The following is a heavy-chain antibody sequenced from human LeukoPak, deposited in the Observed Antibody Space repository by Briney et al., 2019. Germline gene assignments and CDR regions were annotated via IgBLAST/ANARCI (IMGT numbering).Heavy chain of an antibody. CDR3: AKAPYSSGHNYFDY. CDR1: GFTFSSYS. CDR2: ISSSSSYI. D-gene: IGHD6-19*01. J-gene: IGHJ4*02. Sequence: GGSLRLSCAASGFTFSSYSMNWVRQAPGKGLEWVSSISSSSSYIYYADSVKGRFTISRDNARNSLYLQMNSLRAEDTALYYCAKAPYSSGHNYFDYWGQGTLVTVSS. V-gene: IGHV3-21*04.